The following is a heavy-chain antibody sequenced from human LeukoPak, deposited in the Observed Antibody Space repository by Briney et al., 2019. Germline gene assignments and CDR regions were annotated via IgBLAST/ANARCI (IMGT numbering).Heavy chain of an antibody. D-gene: IGHD6-19*01. Sequence: KSSETLSLTCAVSGDSISAHYWGWIRQPPGKGLDSIGYIYYTGSTAYNPSLKSRVTISLDTSKNQFSLDLTSVTAADTAVYYCASSGRGKFTWFDPWGQGTLVTVSS. CDR3: ASSGRGKFTWFDP. V-gene: IGHV4-59*08. CDR1: GDSISAHY. J-gene: IGHJ5*02. CDR2: IYYTGST.